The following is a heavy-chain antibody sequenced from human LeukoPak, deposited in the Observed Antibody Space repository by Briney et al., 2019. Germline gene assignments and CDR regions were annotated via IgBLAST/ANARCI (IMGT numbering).Heavy chain of an antibody. J-gene: IGHJ4*02. V-gene: IGHV1-2*02. CDR2: INPNSGGT. D-gene: IGHD2-2*01. CDR3: ARVSGWYCSSTSCHDRDFDY. Sequence: ASVKVSCKASGYTFTGYYMHWVRQAPGQGLEWRGWINPNSGGTNYAQKFQGRVTMTRDTSISTAYMELSRLRSDDTAVYYCARVSGWYCSSTSCHDRDFDYWGQGTLVTVSS. CDR1: GYTFTGYY.